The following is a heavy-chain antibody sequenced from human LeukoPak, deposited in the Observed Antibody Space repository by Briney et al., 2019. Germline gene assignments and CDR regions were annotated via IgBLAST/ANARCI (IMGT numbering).Heavy chain of an antibody. CDR1: GYTFTGYY. D-gene: IGHD3-22*01. Sequence: GASVKVSCKASGYTFTGYYMHWVRQAPGQGLEWMGWINPNSGGTNYAQKFQGRVTMTRDTSISTAYMELSRLRSDDTAVYYCARGWGDRSLITMIGTNDAFDIWGQGTMVTVSS. J-gene: IGHJ3*02. CDR2: INPNSGGT. V-gene: IGHV1-2*02. CDR3: ARGWGDRSLITMIGTNDAFDI.